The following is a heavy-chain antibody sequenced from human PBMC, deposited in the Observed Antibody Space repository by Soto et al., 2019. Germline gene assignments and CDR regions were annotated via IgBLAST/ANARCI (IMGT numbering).Heavy chain of an antibody. J-gene: IGHJ6*04. CDR1: GFTVSNNY. CDR2: MYSGGGT. Sequence: EVQLVESGGGLVQPGGSLRLSCVASGFTVSNNYMTWVRQAPGKGLEWVSNMYSGGGTYYTGSGKGRFTISRASSTTTLYLQTDNVRAEDTAVYYCARDPAVKWAWGKGTAVTVSS. D-gene: IGHD2-8*01. CDR3: ARDPAVKWA. V-gene: IGHV3-66*01.